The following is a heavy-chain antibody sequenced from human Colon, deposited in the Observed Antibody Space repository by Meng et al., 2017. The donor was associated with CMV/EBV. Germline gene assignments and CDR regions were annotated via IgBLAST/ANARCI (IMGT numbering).Heavy chain of an antibody. V-gene: IGHV1-18*01. D-gene: IGHD2-2*01. CDR1: GYTFTRYA. CDR2: ISTHNGDT. J-gene: IGHJ4*02. Sequence: ASVKVSCKASGYTFTRYAIRWVRQAPGQGLEWMGRISTHNGDTDSAQKFQERVTMTTDTATSTAYMELRSLRSDDTAVYYCARYEDYCSDTACFLGPYFDSWGQGTLVTVSS. CDR3: ARYEDYCSDTACFLGPYFDS.